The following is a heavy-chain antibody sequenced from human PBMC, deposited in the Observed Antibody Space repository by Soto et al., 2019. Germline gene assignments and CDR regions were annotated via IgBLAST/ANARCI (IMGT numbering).Heavy chain of an antibody. CDR1: GFTFSSYT. Sequence: QVQLVESGGGVVQPGRSLRLSCAASGFTFSSYTMHWVRQAPGKGLEWVAVISYDGSNKYYADSVKGRFTISRDNSKNTLYLQMNSLRAEDTAVYYGARDPWGYCSGGSCNYGVDVWGQGTTVTVSS. V-gene: IGHV3-30-3*01. CDR2: ISYDGSNK. D-gene: IGHD2-15*01. J-gene: IGHJ6*02. CDR3: ARDPWGYCSGGSCNYGVDV.